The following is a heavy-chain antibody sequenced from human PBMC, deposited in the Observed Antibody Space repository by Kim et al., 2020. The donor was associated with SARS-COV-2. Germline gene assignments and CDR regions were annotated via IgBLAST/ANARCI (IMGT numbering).Heavy chain of an antibody. CDR2: IYSGGDT. Sequence: GGSLRLSCAASGFTVSTNYMHWVRQAPGKGLEWVSVIYSGGDTYQADSVKGRFTISRDNSKNKLYLQMNSLRAQDTAVYYCARDGGGGAYWYFDPWGRGTLVTVSS. D-gene: IGHD3-10*01. CDR3: ARDGGGGAYWYFDP. CDR1: GFTVSTNY. V-gene: IGHV3-53*01. J-gene: IGHJ2*01.